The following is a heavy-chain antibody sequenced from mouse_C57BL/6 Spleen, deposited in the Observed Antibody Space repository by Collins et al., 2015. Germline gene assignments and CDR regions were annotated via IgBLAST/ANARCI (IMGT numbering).Heavy chain of an antibody. Sequence: QVQLQQPGAELVRPGSSVKLSCKASGYTFTSYWMHWVKQRPIQGLEWIGNIDPSDSETHYNQKFKDKATLTVDKSSSTAYMQLSSLTSEDSAVYYCAREGTDGYSPYFDVWGTGTTVTVSS. V-gene: IGHV1-52*01. CDR3: AREGTDGYSPYFDV. CDR1: GYTFTSYW. CDR2: IDPSDSET. D-gene: IGHD2-3*01. J-gene: IGHJ1*03.